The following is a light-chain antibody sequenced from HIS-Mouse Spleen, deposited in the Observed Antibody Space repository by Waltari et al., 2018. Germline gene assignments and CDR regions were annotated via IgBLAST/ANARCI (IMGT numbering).Light chain of an antibody. CDR3: QQLNSYPLYT. J-gene: IGKJ2*01. CDR2: AAS. CDR1: QGISSY. Sequence: DIQLTQAPSFLSASVGDRVTITCRDSQGISSYLAWYQQKPGKAPKLLIYAASTLQSGVPSRFSGSGSGTEFTLTISSLQPEDFVTYYCQQLNSYPLYTFGQGTKLEIK. V-gene: IGKV1-9*01.